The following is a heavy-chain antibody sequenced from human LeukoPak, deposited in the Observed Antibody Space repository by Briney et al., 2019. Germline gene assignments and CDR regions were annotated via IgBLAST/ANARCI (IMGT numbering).Heavy chain of an antibody. J-gene: IGHJ5*02. Sequence: GGSLRLSCAASGFTFSSYWMHWVRQTPGKGLVWVSRINSDGSTTSYADSVKGRFTISRDNAKNTLYLQMSSLRAEDTAVYYCARARDYGDCVNWFDPWGQGTLVTVSS. CDR1: GFTFSSYW. CDR3: ARARDYGDCVNWFDP. V-gene: IGHV3-74*01. CDR2: INSDGSTT. D-gene: IGHD4-17*01.